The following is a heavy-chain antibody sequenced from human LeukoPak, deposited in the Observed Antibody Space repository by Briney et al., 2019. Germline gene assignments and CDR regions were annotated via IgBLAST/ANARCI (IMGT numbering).Heavy chain of an antibody. Sequence: PGGSLRLSCAASGFTFSNYEMNWVRQAPGKGLEWVSYISGSGSTIYYADSVKGRFTISRDNAKDSLYLQMNSLRAEDTAVYYCARDFYGSVGYWGQGTLVTVSS. J-gene: IGHJ4*02. CDR2: ISGSGSTI. CDR1: GFTFSNYE. CDR3: ARDFYGSVGY. V-gene: IGHV3-48*03. D-gene: IGHD2-15*01.